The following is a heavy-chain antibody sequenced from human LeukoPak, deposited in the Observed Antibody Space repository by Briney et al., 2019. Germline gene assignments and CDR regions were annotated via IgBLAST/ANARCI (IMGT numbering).Heavy chain of an antibody. Sequence: GGSLILSCAASGFSFSSYTMSWVRQAPGKGLECVSSISDSSSYIYNADSVKGRFTISRDNAKNSLYLQMNSLRAEDTAVYYCAREGSGSHYNVVLDYWGQGTLVTVSS. CDR1: GFSFSSYT. D-gene: IGHD3-10*01. CDR3: AREGSGSHYNVVLDY. V-gene: IGHV3-21*01. J-gene: IGHJ4*02. CDR2: ISDSSSYI.